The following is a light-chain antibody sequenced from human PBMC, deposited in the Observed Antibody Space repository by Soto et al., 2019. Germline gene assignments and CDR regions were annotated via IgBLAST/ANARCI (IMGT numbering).Light chain of an antibody. CDR1: HTVANF. CDR3: QQRSNWPPT. J-gene: IGKJ4*01. Sequence: DTVLIQSPATLSLSPGERATLSCRASHTVANFLAWYQHKAGQAPRLLIYDVSNRATGIPARFSGSGSGTDFTLTISSLEPDDFADYYCQQRSNWPPTFGGGTNVEIK. V-gene: IGKV3-11*01. CDR2: DVS.